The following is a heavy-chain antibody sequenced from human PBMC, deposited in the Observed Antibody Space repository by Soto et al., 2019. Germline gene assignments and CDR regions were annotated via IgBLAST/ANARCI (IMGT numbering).Heavy chain of an antibody. Sequence: GGSLRLSCAASEFTFSSYDMNWVRQAPGKGLEWVSYISSSGSTVYYADSVKGRFTISRDNAQNSLYLQMNSLRDEDTAMYFCARDSRDSSGWYYWGQGTLVTVSS. J-gene: IGHJ4*02. CDR2: ISSSGSTV. V-gene: IGHV3-48*02. CDR1: EFTFSSYD. CDR3: ARDSRDSSGWYY. D-gene: IGHD6-19*01.